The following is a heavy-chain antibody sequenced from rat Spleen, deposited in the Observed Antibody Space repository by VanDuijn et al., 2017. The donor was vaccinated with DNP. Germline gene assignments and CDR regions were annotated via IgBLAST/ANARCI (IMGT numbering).Heavy chain of an antibody. V-gene: IGHV5-27*01. D-gene: IGHD1-2*01. Sequence: EVQLVESGGDLVQPGRSLKLSCAASGFTFSNYYMAWVRQTPTKGLEWVAYITTGGGSTYYRDSVKGRFTISRDNAESSLYLQMDSLRSEDTATYYCTTANSYGFAYWGQGTLVTVSS. CDR2: ITTGGGST. J-gene: IGHJ3*01. CDR1: GFTFSNYY. CDR3: TTANSYGFAY.